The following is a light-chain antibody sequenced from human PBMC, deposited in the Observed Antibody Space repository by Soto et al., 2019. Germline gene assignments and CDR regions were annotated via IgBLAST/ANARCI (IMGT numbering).Light chain of an antibody. Sequence: QSVLTQPASVSGSPGQSITMSCTGTSSDVGGYNYVSWYQQHPGKAPKLMIYEVINRPSGVSNRFSGSKSGNTASLTISGLQAEDEADYYCSSYTSSSTLVFGTGTKVTVL. V-gene: IGLV2-14*01. CDR3: SSYTSSSTLV. CDR1: SSDVGGYNY. J-gene: IGLJ1*01. CDR2: EVI.